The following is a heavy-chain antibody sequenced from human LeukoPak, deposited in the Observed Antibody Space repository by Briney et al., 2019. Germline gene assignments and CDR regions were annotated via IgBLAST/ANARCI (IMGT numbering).Heavy chain of an antibody. CDR3: AKDAGYCSGGSCYSWAYYGMDV. CDR2: ISGSGGST. J-gene: IGHJ6*02. D-gene: IGHD2-15*01. V-gene: IGHV3-23*01. Sequence: PGGSLRLSCAASGFTFSSYAMSWVRQAPGKGLEWVSAISGSGGSTYYADSVKGRFTISRDNSKNTLYLQMNSLRAEDTAVYYCAKDAGYCSGGSCYSWAYYGMDVWGQGTTVTVSS. CDR1: GFTFSSYA.